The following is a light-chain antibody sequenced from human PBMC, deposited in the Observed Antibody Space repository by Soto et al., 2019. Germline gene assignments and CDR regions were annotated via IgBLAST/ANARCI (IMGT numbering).Light chain of an antibody. J-gene: IGKJ1*01. CDR3: QQYSKWMWT. CDR1: ESVSTK. V-gene: IGKV3-15*01. Sequence: EIVMTQFPVTLSMSPGESATLSCRATESVSTKLAWYQQKPGQAPRLLLYGASTGATGIPARFSGSGSGTEFTLTISSLQSEDSAVYYCQQYSKWMWTFGQGTKVEI. CDR2: GAS.